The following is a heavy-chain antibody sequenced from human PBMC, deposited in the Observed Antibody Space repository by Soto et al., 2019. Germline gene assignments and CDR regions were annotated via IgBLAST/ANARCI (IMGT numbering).Heavy chain of an antibody. J-gene: IGHJ3*02. CDR3: ARVPYDFWSGPRPKYDAFAI. CDR1: GYTFTSYY. D-gene: IGHD3-3*01. CDR2: INPSGGST. V-gene: IGHV1-46*03. Sequence: ASVKVSCKASGYTFTSYYMHWVRQAPGQGLEWMGIINPSGGSTSYAQKFQGRVTMTRDTSTSTVYMELSSLRSEDTAVYYCARVPYDFWSGPRPKYDAFAIWGQGTMVTVSS.